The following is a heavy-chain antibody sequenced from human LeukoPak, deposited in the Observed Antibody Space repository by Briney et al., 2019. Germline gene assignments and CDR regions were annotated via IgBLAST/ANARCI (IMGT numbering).Heavy chain of an antibody. V-gene: IGHV3-30*03. J-gene: IGHJ4*02. CDR1: GFTFSSYG. CDR3: ARDSTYYYGSGSSGPHYFDY. D-gene: IGHD3-10*01. Sequence: GRSLRLSCAASGFTFSSYGMHWVRQAPGKGLEWVAVISYDGGNTYYADSVKGRFTISRDKSKNTLYLQLNSLRAEDTAVYYCARDSTYYYGSGSSGPHYFDYWGQGTLVTVSS. CDR2: ISYDGGNT.